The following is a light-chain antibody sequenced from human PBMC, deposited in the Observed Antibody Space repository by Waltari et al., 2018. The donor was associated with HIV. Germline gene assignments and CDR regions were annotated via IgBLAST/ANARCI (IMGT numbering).Light chain of an antibody. CDR2: DVT. CDR1: TTNIGAYKF. CDR3: CSYAGDYVWV. J-gene: IGLJ2*01. V-gene: IGLV2-11*01. Sequence: QSALTQPRSVSGSPGQSVTISCTGSTTNIGAYKFVSWYQHHPGKVPKLLLYDVTTRPSGVPDRFSVSKSGNSASLTISGLQSGAEAHYFFCSYAGDYVWVFGGGTKLTVL.